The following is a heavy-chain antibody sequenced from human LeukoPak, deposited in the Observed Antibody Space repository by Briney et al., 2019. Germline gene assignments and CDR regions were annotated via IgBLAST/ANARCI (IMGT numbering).Heavy chain of an antibody. CDR3: ARAPPTMVRGVITWFDP. CDR1: GGSTSSGDYY. Sequence: SETLSLTCTVSGGSTSSGDYYWSWIRQPPGKGLEWIGYIYYSGSTYYNPSLKSRVTISVDTSKNQFSLKLSSVTAADTAVYYCARAPPTMVRGVITWFDPWGQGTLVTVSS. J-gene: IGHJ5*02. D-gene: IGHD3-10*01. CDR2: IYYSGST. V-gene: IGHV4-30-4*01.